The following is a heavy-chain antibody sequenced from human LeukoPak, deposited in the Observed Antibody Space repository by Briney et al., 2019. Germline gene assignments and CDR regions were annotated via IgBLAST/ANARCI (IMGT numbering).Heavy chain of an antibody. D-gene: IGHD3-10*01. J-gene: IGHJ4*02. Sequence: GGSLRLSCAASGFAFSTYGMNRVRQAPGKGLEWVSYITSRSTIYYADSVKGRFTISRDNVKNSPYLEMNSLRDDDTAVYYCARRVSGSYLDYWGQGILVTVSS. CDR2: ITSRSTI. CDR1: GFAFSTYG. CDR3: ARRVSGSYLDY. V-gene: IGHV3-48*02.